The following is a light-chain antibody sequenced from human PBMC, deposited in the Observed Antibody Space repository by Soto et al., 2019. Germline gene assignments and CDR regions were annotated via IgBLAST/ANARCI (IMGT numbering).Light chain of an antibody. CDR1: QSVSSNY. J-gene: IGKJ1*01. CDR2: DVS. V-gene: IGKV3-20*01. Sequence: DIVLTQSPGTLSLSPGERATLSCRSSQSVSSNYLAWYQQKPDQAPRLVIYDVSGRATGIQDRFSGSGSGTDFTLTISRLEPEDSAVYYCQRYGISPTFGQGTKVEIK. CDR3: QRYGISPT.